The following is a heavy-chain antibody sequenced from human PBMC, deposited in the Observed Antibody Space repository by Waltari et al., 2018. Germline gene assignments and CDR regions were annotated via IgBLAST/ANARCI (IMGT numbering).Heavy chain of an antibody. CDR2: ISGGGGRT. Sequence: EVQLLESGGGLVQPGGSLRLSCAASGFTFSSYAMSWVRQAPGKGLEWVSVISGGGGRTYYADSVKGRFTISTDNSKNTLYLQMNSLRAEDTAVYYCAKGYSGSCYSPNDYWGQGTLVTVSS. V-gene: IGHV3-23*01. J-gene: IGHJ4*02. D-gene: IGHD2-15*01. CDR1: GFTFSSYA. CDR3: AKGYSGSCYSPNDY.